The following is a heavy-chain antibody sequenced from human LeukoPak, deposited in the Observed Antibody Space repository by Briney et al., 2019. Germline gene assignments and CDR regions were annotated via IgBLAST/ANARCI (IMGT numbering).Heavy chain of an antibody. V-gene: IGHV1-18*01. J-gene: IGHJ5*02. CDR1: GYTFTSYG. CDR3: ARRGWSMFHNRFVL. Sequence: APVRVSCKASGYTFTSYGISWVRQAPGQELEWMGGINAYNAKAKYAQKLHGRVTMTTDTSTSTAYIELRSLRSDDTAVYYCARRGWSMFHNRFVLWGQGTLVTVSS. CDR2: INAYNAKA. D-gene: IGHD6-19*01.